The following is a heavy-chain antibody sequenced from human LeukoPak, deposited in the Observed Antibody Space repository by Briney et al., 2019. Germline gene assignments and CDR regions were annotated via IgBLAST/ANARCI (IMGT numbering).Heavy chain of an antibody. J-gene: IGHJ6*03. CDR2: IRYDGSNK. Sequence: GGSLRLSCAASGFTFSSYGMHWVRQAPGKGLEWVAFIRYDGSNKYYADSVKGRFTISRDNSKNTLYLQMNSLRAEDTAVYYCAKVHSYGTYYYYYMDVWGKGTTVTISS. D-gene: IGHD5-18*01. CDR1: GFTFSSYG. CDR3: AKVHSYGTYYYYYMDV. V-gene: IGHV3-30*02.